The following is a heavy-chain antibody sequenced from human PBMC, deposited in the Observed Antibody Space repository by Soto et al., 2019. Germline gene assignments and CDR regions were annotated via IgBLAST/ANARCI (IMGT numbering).Heavy chain of an antibody. D-gene: IGHD5-12*01. V-gene: IGHV1-69*13. J-gene: IGHJ6*02. Sequence: GVSVKCYVKASGGTFSSDAISWVRQAPGQGLDWIGGIIPIFGTANYAEDFQGRVTITADESTSTAYMELSSLRSEDTAVYYRARLILKDGYNPVVLDVYGMEVWGQGTTDNVSS. CDR2: IIPIFGTA. CDR1: GGTFSSDA. CDR3: ARLILKDGYNPVVLDVYGMEV.